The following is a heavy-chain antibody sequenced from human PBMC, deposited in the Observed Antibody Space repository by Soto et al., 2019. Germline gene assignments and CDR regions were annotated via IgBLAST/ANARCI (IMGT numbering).Heavy chain of an antibody. V-gene: IGHV3-21*06. D-gene: IGHD1-20*01. Sequence: GGSLRLSCAASGFTFSSYTMNWVRQAPGKGLEWVSSISSGTGYTYHADSVKGRFTISRDNAKNSLYLQMNSLRVEDTAVYYCVTYFDYWGPGTMVTVSS. CDR3: VTYFDY. CDR2: ISSGTGYT. CDR1: GFTFSSYT. J-gene: IGHJ4*02.